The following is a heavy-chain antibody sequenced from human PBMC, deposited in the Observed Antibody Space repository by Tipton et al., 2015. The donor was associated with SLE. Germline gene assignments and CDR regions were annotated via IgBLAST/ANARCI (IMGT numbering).Heavy chain of an antibody. CDR3: ARGHYYDSSGYFYWYFDL. V-gene: IGHV3-13*01. J-gene: IGHJ2*01. Sequence: SLRLSCAASGFTFSSYDMHWVRQATGKGLEWVSAIGTAGDTYYPGSVKGRSTISRENAKNSLYLQMNSLRAGDTAVYYCARGHYYDSSGYFYWYFDLWGRGTLVTVSS. CDR2: IGTAGDT. D-gene: IGHD3-22*01. CDR1: GFTFSSYD.